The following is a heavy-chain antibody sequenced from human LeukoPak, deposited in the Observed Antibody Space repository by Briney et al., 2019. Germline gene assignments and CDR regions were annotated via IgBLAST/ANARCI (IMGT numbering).Heavy chain of an antibody. D-gene: IGHD6-13*01. V-gene: IGHV3-30*02. CDR2: IRYDGSNK. J-gene: IGHJ4*02. CDR1: GFTFSSYG. CDR3: AKAHSSSWYFDY. Sequence: GGSLRLSCAASGFTFSSYGVHWVRQAPGKGLEWVAFIRYDGSNKYYADSVKGRFTISRDNSKNTLYLQMNSLRAEDTAVYYCAKAHSSSWYFDYWGQGTLVTVSS.